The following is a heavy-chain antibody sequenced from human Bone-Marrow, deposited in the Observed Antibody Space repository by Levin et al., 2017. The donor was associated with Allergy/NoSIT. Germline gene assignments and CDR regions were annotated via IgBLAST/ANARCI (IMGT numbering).Heavy chain of an antibody. CDR3: ARVTRFPDAFDI. V-gene: IGHV4-34*01. D-gene: IGHD3-3*01. CDR1: GGSFSSDY. Sequence: LETLSLTCAVYGGSFSSDYWTWIRQSPGQGLEWIGEINHSGNTNYNPSLKSRVTISIDTSNSHFSLKLTSVTAADTAIYFCARVTRFPDAFDIWGQGTVVTVSS. J-gene: IGHJ3*02. CDR2: INHSGNT.